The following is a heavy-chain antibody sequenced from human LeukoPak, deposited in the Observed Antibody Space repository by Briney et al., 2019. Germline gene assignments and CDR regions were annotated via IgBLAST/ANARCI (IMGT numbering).Heavy chain of an antibody. CDR2: IKEDGSDK. J-gene: IGHJ4*01. CDR3: GGDRPGFHY. V-gene: IGHV3-7*01. D-gene: IGHD6-6*01. Sequence: PGGSLRLSCAASGFTFSDYWMSWIRQAPGKGLEWVANIKEDGSDKYYVDSVKGRFTLSRDNAKKSLYFQMNSLRDQNTGLYFIGGDRPGFHYWGQGTLVTVSS. CDR1: GFTFSDYW.